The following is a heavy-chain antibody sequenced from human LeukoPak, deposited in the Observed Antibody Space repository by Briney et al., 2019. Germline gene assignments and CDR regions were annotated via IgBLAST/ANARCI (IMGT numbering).Heavy chain of an antibody. V-gene: IGHV4-4*09. CDR2: IHSNGAT. CDR3: VRSGVTYYGSKDYKWPDASDI. D-gene: IGHD3-3*01. J-gene: IGHJ3*02. CDR1: AGSRSNYY. Sequence: PSETLFLTCSVSAGSRSNYYWSWIRQPPGKGLEWIGHIHSNGATSYNPSVKGRVSLSVDTSKNQFSLTLNSVSAADSAVYYCVRSGVTYYGSKDYKWPDASDIWGQGTMVTVSS.